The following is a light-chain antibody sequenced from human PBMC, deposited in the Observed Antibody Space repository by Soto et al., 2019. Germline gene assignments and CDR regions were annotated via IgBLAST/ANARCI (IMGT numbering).Light chain of an antibody. J-gene: IGKJ2*01. CDR1: QSVSSY. Sequence: EIVLTQSPATLSLSPGERATLSCRASQSVSSYLAWYQQKPGQAPRLLIYDASNRATGIPARFSGSGSGTDFTLTISSLEPEDFAVYYFQQRSNWPLIYTFVQGTKLEI. CDR3: QQRSNWPLIYT. CDR2: DAS. V-gene: IGKV3-11*01.